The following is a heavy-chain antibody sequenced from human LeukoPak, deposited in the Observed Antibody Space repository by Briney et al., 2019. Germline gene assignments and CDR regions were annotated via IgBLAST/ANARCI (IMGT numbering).Heavy chain of an antibody. CDR1: GGTFSSYA. V-gene: IGHV1-69*04. J-gene: IGHJ3*02. D-gene: IGHD3-22*01. CDR2: IIPILGIA. Sequence: ASVKVSCKASGGTFSSYAISWVRQAPGQGLEWMGRIIPILGIANYAQKFQGRVTITRDTSASTAYMELSSLRSEDTAVYYCARDLNEGYYDSSGYYAHDAFDIWGQGTMVTVSS. CDR3: ARDLNEGYYDSSGYYAHDAFDI.